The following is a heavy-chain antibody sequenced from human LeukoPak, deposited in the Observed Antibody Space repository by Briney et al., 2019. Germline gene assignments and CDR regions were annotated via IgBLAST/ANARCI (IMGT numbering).Heavy chain of an antibody. CDR1: GGSISSYY. D-gene: IGHD4-17*01. J-gene: IGHJ3*02. Sequence: SETLSLTCTVSGGSISSYYWSWIRQPAGKGLEWIGRIYTSGSTNYNPSLKSRVTISVDKSKNQFSLKLSSVTAADTAVYYCATKAPDYGDYVGAFDIWGQGTMVTVSS. CDR3: ATKAPDYGDYVGAFDI. CDR2: IYTSGST. V-gene: IGHV4-4*07.